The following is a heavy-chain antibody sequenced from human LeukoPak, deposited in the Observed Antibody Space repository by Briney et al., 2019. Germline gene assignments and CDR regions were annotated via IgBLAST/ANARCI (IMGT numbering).Heavy chain of an antibody. V-gene: IGHV3-53*01. Sequence: GESLRLSCAASGFTVSSNYMSWVRQAPGKGLEWVSVIYSGGSTYYADSVKGRFTISRDNSKNTLYLQMNSLRAEDTAVYYCARTLGGDWFDPWGQGTLVTVSS. CDR2: IYSGGST. CDR3: ARTLGGDWFDP. D-gene: IGHD3-16*01. CDR1: GFTVSSNY. J-gene: IGHJ5*02.